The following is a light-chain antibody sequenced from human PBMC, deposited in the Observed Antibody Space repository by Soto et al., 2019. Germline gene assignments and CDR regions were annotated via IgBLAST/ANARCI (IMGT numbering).Light chain of an antibody. CDR2: EGS. CDR3: CSYAGSFTFDV. V-gene: IGLV2-23*03. J-gene: IGLJ2*01. Sequence: QSALTQPASVPGSPGQSITISCTGTSSDVGNYNLVSWYQQFPGKAPKLIIYEGSRRPSGVSNRFSGSKSGNTASLTISGLQAEDEADYYCCSYAGSFTFDVFGGGTKVTVL. CDR1: SSDVGNYNL.